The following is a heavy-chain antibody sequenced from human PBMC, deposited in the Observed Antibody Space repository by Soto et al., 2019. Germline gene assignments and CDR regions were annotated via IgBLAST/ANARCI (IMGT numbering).Heavy chain of an antibody. Sequence: GGSLCLSCAASGFTFSNDWMSWVRQAPGQGLEWVGRIKSKTDGGTTDYAAPVKGRFTISRDDSKNTLYLQMNSLKAVYTAVYDCTTARSYYWGQGTLVTVSS. CDR2: IKSKTDGGTT. V-gene: IGHV3-15*01. CDR3: TTARSYY. CDR1: GFTFSNDW. D-gene: IGHD1-26*01. J-gene: IGHJ4*02.